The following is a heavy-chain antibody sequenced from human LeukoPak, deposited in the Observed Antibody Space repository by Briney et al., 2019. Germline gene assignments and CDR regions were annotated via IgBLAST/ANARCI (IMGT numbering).Heavy chain of an antibody. V-gene: IGHV4-39*07. Sequence: SETLSLTCTVSGGSISSSSYYWGWIRQPPGKGLEWIGSIYYSGSTYYNPSLKSRVTISVDTSKNQFSLKLSSVTAADTAVYYCARHYDFWSGPSAFDIWGQGTMVTVSS. D-gene: IGHD3-3*01. CDR3: ARHYDFWSGPSAFDI. J-gene: IGHJ3*02. CDR2: IYYSGST. CDR1: GGSISSSSYY.